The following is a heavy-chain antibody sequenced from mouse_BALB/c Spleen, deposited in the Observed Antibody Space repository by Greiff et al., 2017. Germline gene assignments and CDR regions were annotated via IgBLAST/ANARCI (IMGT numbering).Heavy chain of an antibody. Sequence: EVKLVESGAELVKPGASVKLSCTASGFTIKDYYMHWVKQRPEQGLEWIGRIDPANGNTKYDPKFQGKATITADTSSNTAYLQLSSLASEDTAVYYCARWEQFDYWGQGTLVTVSA. V-gene: IGHV14-3*02. D-gene: IGHD4-1*01. CDR1: GFTIKDYY. CDR2: IDPANGNT. J-gene: IGHJ3*01. CDR3: ARWEQFDY.